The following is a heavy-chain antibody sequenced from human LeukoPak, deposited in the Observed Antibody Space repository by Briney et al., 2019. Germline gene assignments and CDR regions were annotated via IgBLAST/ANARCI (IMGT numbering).Heavy chain of an antibody. J-gene: IGHJ4*02. CDR3: ARGYDRNGYQSRGFDY. CDR1: GGSISSGSFY. Sequence: PSQTLSLTCTVSGGSISSGSFYWSWIRQTAGKGLEWIGRIYPSGDSQYSPSFRSRATISLDTRNQFSLKLSSVTAADTAVYFCARGYDRNGYQSRGFDYWGQGALVNASS. V-gene: IGHV4-61*02. D-gene: IGHD3-22*01. CDR2: IYPSGDS.